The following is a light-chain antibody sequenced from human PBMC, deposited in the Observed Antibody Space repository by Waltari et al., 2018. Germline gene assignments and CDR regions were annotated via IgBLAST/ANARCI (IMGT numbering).Light chain of an antibody. Sequence: QSALTQPPSVSGAPGHSVTISCTGSRSNIGAGYDVHWYQQLPGAAPKLPIYACSDRPSGVPDRFYGSKSGTSASLAINGLQAEDEAICYCQSYDSSLSAVFGGGTKVTVL. CDR2: ACS. V-gene: IGLV1-40*01. CDR1: RSNIGAGYD. CDR3: QSYDSSLSAV. J-gene: IGLJ3*02.